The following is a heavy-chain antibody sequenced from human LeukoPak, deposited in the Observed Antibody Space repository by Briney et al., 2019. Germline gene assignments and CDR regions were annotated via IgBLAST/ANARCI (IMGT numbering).Heavy chain of an antibody. CDR2: ISSSSSYI. CDR3: ARSGSGYQEVDY. J-gene: IGHJ4*02. CDR1: GFTFSSYS. D-gene: IGHD3-22*01. V-gene: IGHV3-21*01. Sequence: GGSLRLSCAASGFTFSSYSMNWVRQAPGKGLEWVSSISSSSSYIYYADSVKGRFTISRDNAKNSLYLQMNSLRAEDTAVYYCARSGSGYQEVDYWGQGTLVTVSS.